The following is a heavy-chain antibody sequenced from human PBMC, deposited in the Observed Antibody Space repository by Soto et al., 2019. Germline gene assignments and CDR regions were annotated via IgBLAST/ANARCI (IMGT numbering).Heavy chain of an antibody. CDR1: GGSVSSGSYY. J-gene: IGHJ4*02. Sequence: SETLSLTCTVSGGSVSSGSYYWSWIRQPPGKGLEWSGYIYYSGSTNYNPSLKSRVTISVDTSKNQFSLKLSSVTAADTAVYYCARESIAAAGTSDYWGQGTLVTVSS. D-gene: IGHD6-13*01. CDR2: IYYSGST. V-gene: IGHV4-61*01. CDR3: ARESIAAAGTSDY.